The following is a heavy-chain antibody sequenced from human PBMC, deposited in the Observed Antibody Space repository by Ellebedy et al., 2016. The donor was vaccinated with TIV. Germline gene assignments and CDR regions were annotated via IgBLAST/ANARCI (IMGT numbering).Heavy chain of an antibody. CDR3: TRLGSGWDH. Sequence: GESLKISCAASGFTFTASAMHWVRQASGRGLEWVGRSRSKANSYATAYAASVKGRFTISRDDSKNTAYLQMNSLKTEDTAVYYCTRLGSGWDHWGQGTLVTVSS. CDR2: SRSKANSYAT. J-gene: IGHJ4*02. D-gene: IGHD6-19*01. CDR1: GFTFTASA. V-gene: IGHV3-73*01.